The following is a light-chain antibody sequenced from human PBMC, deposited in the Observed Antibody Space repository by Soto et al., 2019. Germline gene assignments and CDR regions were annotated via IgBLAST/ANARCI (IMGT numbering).Light chain of an antibody. CDR3: QQRSNWPPFT. CDR2: DTF. J-gene: IGKJ5*01. V-gene: IGKV3-11*01. Sequence: EIVLTQSPATLSLSPGERATLSCRASQSVSSFLAWYQQKPGQAPRLLIYDTFNRATGIPARFSGSGSGTDFTLTISGLEPEDFAIYYCQQRSNWPPFTLGQGTRLEI. CDR1: QSVSSF.